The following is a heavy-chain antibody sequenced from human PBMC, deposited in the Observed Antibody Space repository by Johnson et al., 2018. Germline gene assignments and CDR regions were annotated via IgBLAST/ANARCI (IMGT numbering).Heavy chain of an antibody. CDR2: ISYDGSNK. Sequence: QVQLVQSGGGVVQPGRSLRLSCAASGFTFSSKAMHWVRQAPGKGLEWVAVISYDGSNKYYAESMKGRFIISRDNSKNTLNLQMNSLRAEDTAVYYCAKDTSSDYYYYYYMDVWGKGTTVTVSS. D-gene: IGHD1-26*01. J-gene: IGHJ6*03. CDR3: AKDTSSDYYYYYYMDV. V-gene: IGHV3-30-3*01. CDR1: GFTFSSKA.